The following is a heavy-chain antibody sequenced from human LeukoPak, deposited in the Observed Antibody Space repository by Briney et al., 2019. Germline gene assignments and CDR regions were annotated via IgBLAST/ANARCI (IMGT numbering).Heavy chain of an antibody. CDR1: GHTSTSYD. CDR2: INPNSGST. V-gene: IGHV1-8*03. J-gene: IGHJ5*02. Sequence: DSVNLSCTPSGHTSTSYDNIRVRPATGPGPERMRSINPNSGSTGYAQKFQGRVAITRNASISTAYMELRSLRSEDTAVYYGARGLAVVVPAAIHWFDPWGQGTLVTVSS. CDR3: ARGLAVVVPAAIHWFDP. D-gene: IGHD2-2*01.